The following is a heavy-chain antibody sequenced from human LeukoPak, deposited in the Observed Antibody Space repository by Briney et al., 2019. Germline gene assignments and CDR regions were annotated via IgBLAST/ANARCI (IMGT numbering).Heavy chain of an antibody. D-gene: IGHD2-2*01. V-gene: IGHV3-23*01. CDR3: AKDKRSVVVPAAMPEYFQH. Sequence: GGSLRLSCAASGFTFSSYAMSWVRQAPGKGLEWVSAISGSGGSTYYADSVKGRFTISRDNSKNTLYLQMNSLRAEDTAVYYCAKDKRSVVVPAAMPEYFQHWGQGTLVTVSS. J-gene: IGHJ1*01. CDR1: GFTFSSYA. CDR2: ISGSGGST.